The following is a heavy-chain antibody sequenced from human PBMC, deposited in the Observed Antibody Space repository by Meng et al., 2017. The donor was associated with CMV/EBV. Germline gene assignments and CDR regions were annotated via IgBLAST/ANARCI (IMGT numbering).Heavy chain of an antibody. CDR1: GFTFSDYY. CDR2: ISSSGSTI. V-gene: IGHV3-11*04. D-gene: IGHD3-3*01. J-gene: IGHJ6*02. CDR3: ARAGPIRFLEWLLYSSQDYYYYGMDV. Sequence: GESLKISCAASGFTFSDYYMSWIRQAPGKGLEWVSYISSSGSTIYYADSVKGRFTISRDNAKNTLYLQMNSLRAEDTAVYYCARAGPIRFLEWLLYSSQDYYYYGMDVWGQGTTVTVSS.